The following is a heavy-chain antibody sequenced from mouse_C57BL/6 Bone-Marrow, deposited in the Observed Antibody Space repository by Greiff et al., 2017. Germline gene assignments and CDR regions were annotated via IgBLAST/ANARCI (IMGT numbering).Heavy chain of an antibody. CDR2: ISDGGSYT. CDR3: ARGRGMDY. J-gene: IGHJ4*01. Sequence: EVQGVESGGGLVKPGGSLKLSCAASGFTFSSYAMSWVRQTPEKRLEWVATISDGGSYTYYPDNVKGRFTISRDNAKNNLYLQMSHLKSEDTAMYYCARGRGMDYWGQGTSVTVSS. CDR1: GFTFSSYA. V-gene: IGHV5-4*01.